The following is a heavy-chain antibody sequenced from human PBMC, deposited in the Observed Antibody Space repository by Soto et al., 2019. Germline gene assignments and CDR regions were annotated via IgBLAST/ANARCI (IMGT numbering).Heavy chain of an antibody. Sequence: SETLSLTCTVSGGSSSSYYWSWIRQPPGKGLEWIGYIYYSGSTNYNPSLKSRVTISVDTSKNQFSLKLSSVTAADTAVYYCARGWYDAFDIWGQGTMVTVSS. V-gene: IGHV4-59*01. CDR3: ARGWYDAFDI. CDR2: IYYSGST. J-gene: IGHJ3*02. D-gene: IGHD2-15*01. CDR1: GGSSSSYY.